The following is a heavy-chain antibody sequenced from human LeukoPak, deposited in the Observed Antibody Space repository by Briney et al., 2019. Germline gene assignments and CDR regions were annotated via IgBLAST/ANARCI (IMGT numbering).Heavy chain of an antibody. Sequence: GGSLRLSCSASGFTFSSYGMHWVRQAPGKGLEWVSFIRYDGNNKYYADSVKGRFTLSRDNSKNTLYLQMNSLRAEDTAVYYCAKGSAWYFDYWGQGTLVTVSS. CDR1: GFTFSSYG. J-gene: IGHJ4*02. V-gene: IGHV3-30*02. D-gene: IGHD6-19*01. CDR3: AKGSAWYFDY. CDR2: IRYDGNNK.